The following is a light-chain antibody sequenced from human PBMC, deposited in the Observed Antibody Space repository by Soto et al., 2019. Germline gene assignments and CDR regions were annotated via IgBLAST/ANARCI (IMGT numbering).Light chain of an antibody. V-gene: IGLV2-11*01. CDR3: FSYAGDYTYV. CDR1: SSDVASYNY. J-gene: IGLJ1*01. CDR2: DVS. Sequence: QSVLTQPRSVSGSPGQSVTISCTGTSSDVASYNYVSWYQQHPGKAPKLMIYDVSKRPSGVTDRFSGSKSGNTASLTISGLQADDEADYYCFSYAGDYTYVFGTGTKVTVL.